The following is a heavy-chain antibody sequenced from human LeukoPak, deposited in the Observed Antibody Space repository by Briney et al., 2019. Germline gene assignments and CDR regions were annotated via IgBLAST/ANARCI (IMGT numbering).Heavy chain of an antibody. D-gene: IGHD3-16*02. J-gene: IGHJ4*02. CDR1: GYSFTTFW. CDR2: IYPGDSDT. V-gene: IGHV5-51*01. Sequence: GESLKISCKGFGYSFTTFWIGWVRQMSGKGLEWMGIIYPGDSDTRYSPSFQGHVTISADKSISTAYLQWSSLKASDTAMYYCATLQSSYSYSPLGFWGQGTPVTVSS. CDR3: ATLQSSYSYSPLGF.